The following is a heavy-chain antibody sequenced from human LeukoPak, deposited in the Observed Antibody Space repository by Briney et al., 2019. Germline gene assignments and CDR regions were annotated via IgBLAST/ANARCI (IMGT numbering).Heavy chain of an antibody. CDR2: IYHSGST. D-gene: IGHD5-12*01. V-gene: IGHV4-30-2*01. Sequence: PSETLSLTCAVSGGSISSGGYSWSWIRQPPGKGLEWIGYIYHSGSTYYNPSLKSRVTISVDRSKNQFSLKLSSVTAADTAVYYCARAGYSGYELDYWGQGTLVTVSS. CDR1: GGSISSGGYS. J-gene: IGHJ4*02. CDR3: ARAGYSGYELDY.